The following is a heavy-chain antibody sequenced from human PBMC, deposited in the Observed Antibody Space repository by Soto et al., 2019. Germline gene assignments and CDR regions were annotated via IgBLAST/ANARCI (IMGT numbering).Heavy chain of an antibody. J-gene: IGHJ4*02. CDR2: ISYDGSNK. V-gene: IGHV3-30*03. CDR3: ATAGSMIVVVDY. Sequence: GGSLRLSCAASGFTFSSYGMHWVRQAPGKGLEWVAVISYDGSNKYYADSVKGRFTISRDNSKNTLYLQMNSLRAEDTAVYYCATAGSMIVVVDYWGQGTLVTVSS. CDR1: GFTFSSYG. D-gene: IGHD3-22*01.